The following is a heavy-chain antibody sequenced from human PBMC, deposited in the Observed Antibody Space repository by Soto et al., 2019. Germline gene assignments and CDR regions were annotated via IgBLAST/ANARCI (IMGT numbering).Heavy chain of an antibody. D-gene: IGHD6-13*01. Sequence: ASVKVSCKASGYTFTNYAMHWVRQAPGQRLEWMGWINAGNGNTKYSQKFQGRVTITRDTSASTAYMELSSLRSEDTAVYYCASASSSWYGDAFDIWGQGTMVTVS. J-gene: IGHJ3*02. CDR1: GYTFTNYA. CDR2: INAGNGNT. CDR3: ASASSSWYGDAFDI. V-gene: IGHV1-3*01.